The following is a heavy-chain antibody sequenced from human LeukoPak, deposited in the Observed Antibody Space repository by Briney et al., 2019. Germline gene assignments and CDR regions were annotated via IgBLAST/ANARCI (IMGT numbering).Heavy chain of an antibody. J-gene: IGHJ4*02. V-gene: IGHV3-21*01. D-gene: IGHD3-22*01. CDR3: AREVSEGFDF. CDR2: FGTRSTSI. Sequence: GGYLRLSCTASGFTFSGYSMNWIRQAPGKGLEWVSSFGTRSTSIYHAGSVKGRFAISRDNAKNSLYLQMNSLRAEDTAVYYCAREVSEGFDFWGQGTLVTVSS. CDR1: GFTFSGYS.